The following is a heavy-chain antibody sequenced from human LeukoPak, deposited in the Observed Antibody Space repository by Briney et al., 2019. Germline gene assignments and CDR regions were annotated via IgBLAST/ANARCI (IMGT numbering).Heavy chain of an antibody. V-gene: IGHV4-39*01. D-gene: IGHD6-13*01. J-gene: IGHJ4*02. CDR3: ARSSWYRAASDY. CDR1: GGSISSSSYY. CDR2: IYYSGST. Sequence: SETLSLTCTVSGGSISSSSYYWGWIRQPPGKGLEWIGSIYYSGSTYYNPSLESRVTISVDTSKNQFSLKLSSVTAADTAVYYCARSSWYRAASDYWGQGTLVTVSS.